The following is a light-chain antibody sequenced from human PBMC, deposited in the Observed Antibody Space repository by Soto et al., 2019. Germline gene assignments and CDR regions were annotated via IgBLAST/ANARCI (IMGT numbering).Light chain of an antibody. CDR1: QSLSSRQ. CDR3: QQYGSPPPT. CDR2: DAS. V-gene: IGKV3-20*01. Sequence: EMVLTKCRGALSLSPGERATLSGGSSQSLSSRQLAWYHQKPGQAPTLLIHDASSRATGISDRFTGSGSATDFTLTITTLEPEDFAVYYCQQYGSPPPTSGLGTKVDIK. J-gene: IGKJ1*01.